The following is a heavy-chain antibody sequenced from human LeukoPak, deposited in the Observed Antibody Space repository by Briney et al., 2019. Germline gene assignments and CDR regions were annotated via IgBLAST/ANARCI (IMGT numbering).Heavy chain of an antibody. CDR3: AKSYYGSGSYYPTLFDY. D-gene: IGHD3-10*01. CDR1: GFTFSSYA. Sequence: PGGSLRLSCAASGFTFSSYAMSWVRQAPGKGLEWVSAISGSGGSTYYADSVKGRFTISRDNSKNTLYLQMNSLRAEDTAVYYCAKSYYGSGSYYPTLFDYWGQGTLVTVSS. CDR2: ISGSGGST. J-gene: IGHJ4*02. V-gene: IGHV3-23*01.